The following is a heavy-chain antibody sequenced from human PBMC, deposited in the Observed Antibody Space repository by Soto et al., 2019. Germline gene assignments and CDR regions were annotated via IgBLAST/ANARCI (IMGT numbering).Heavy chain of an antibody. CDR1: GFTFSSYG. J-gene: IGHJ6*02. CDR2: ISYDGSNK. Sequence: GGSLRLSCAASGFTFSSYGMHWVRQAPGEGLEWVALISYDGSNKYYADSVKGRFTISRDYSKNTLYLQMNSLRAEDTAVYYCAKVLAIVLVPAAMNYYYGMDVWGQGTTVTVSS. CDR3: AKVLAIVLVPAAMNYYYGMDV. D-gene: IGHD2-2*01. V-gene: IGHV3-30*18.